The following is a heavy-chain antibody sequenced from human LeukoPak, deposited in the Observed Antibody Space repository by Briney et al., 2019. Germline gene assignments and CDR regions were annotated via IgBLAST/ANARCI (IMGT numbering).Heavy chain of an antibody. CDR3: AKKSYYYGSTGYYDY. CDR2: ISGSGDST. Sequence: GGSLRLSCAVSGFTFSSYAMSWVRQAPGEGLEWVSGISGSGDSTYYADSVKGRFTISRDNSKNTLYLQMNSLRAEDTAVYYCAKKSYYYGSTGYYDYWGQGTLVTVSS. CDR1: GFTFSSYA. D-gene: IGHD3-22*01. V-gene: IGHV3-23*01. J-gene: IGHJ4*02.